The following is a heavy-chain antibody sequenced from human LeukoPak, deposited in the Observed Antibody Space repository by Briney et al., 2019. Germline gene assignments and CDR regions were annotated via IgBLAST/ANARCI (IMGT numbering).Heavy chain of an antibody. V-gene: IGHV3-48*01. D-gene: IGHD4-17*01. Sequence: GGSLRLSCAASGFTLSDYGMNWVRQAPGKGLEWVSYIGSSGTTICYADSVKGRFTISRDNSKNTLYLQVNSLRAEDTAVYYCAKPSGGDYGDYVAHWGQGTLVTVSS. CDR2: IGSSGTTI. J-gene: IGHJ5*02. CDR1: GFTLSDYG. CDR3: AKPSGGDYGDYVAH.